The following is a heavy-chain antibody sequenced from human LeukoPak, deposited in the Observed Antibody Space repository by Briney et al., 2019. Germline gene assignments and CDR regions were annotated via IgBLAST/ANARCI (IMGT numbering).Heavy chain of an antibody. CDR2: ISDSGSN. J-gene: IGHJ4*02. CDR3: ARHSAVVATDY. CDR1: GESVRHYY. V-gene: IGHV4-59*08. Sequence: SETLSLTCNVSGESVRHYYWSWIRQPPGKGLELVGYISDSGSNYHKPSLNGRATLSLDTSKNQFPLELTSVTAADAAVYFCARHSAVVATDYWGQGTLVTVSS. D-gene: IGHD2-15*01.